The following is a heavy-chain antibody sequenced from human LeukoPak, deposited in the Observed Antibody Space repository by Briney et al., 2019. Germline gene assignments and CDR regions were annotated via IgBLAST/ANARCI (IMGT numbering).Heavy chain of an antibody. D-gene: IGHD2-15*01. Sequence: ASVKVSCTASGYTFTSYGISWVRQAPGQGLEWMGWISAYNGNTNYAQKLQGRVTMTTDTSTSTAYMELRSLRSDDTAVYYCARDNYCSGGSCYHDYYGMDVWGQGTTVTVSS. CDR2: ISAYNGNT. J-gene: IGHJ6*02. V-gene: IGHV1-18*01. CDR3: ARDNYCSGGSCYHDYYGMDV. CDR1: GYTFTSYG.